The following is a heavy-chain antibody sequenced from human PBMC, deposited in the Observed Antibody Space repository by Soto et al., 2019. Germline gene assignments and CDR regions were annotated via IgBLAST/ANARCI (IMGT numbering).Heavy chain of an antibody. CDR3: ARDPVVPAQDAFDI. J-gene: IGHJ3*02. CDR2: ISSSSSYI. D-gene: IGHD2-2*01. V-gene: IGHV3-21*01. CDR1: GFTFSSYS. Sequence: GSLRLSCAASGFTFSSYSMNWVRQAPGKGLEWVSSISSSSSYIYYADSVKGRFTISRDNAKNSLYLQMNSLRAEDTAVYYCARDPVVPAQDAFDIWGQGTMVTVSS.